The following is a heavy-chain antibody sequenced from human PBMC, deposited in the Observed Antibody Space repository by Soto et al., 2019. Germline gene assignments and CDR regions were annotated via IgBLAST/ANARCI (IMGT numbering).Heavy chain of an antibody. CDR2: ISYDGSNT. Sequence: QVQLVESGGGVAQPGRSLRLSCVASGFTFSSYGMHWVRQAPGKGLEWVAIISYDGSNTYYADSVKGRFTISRDNSKNTLYLPMTSLRAEDTSVYYCAKEGGLSGSYYISSSYYFDYWGQGTLVTVSS. V-gene: IGHV3-30*18. J-gene: IGHJ4*02. CDR1: GFTFSSYG. CDR3: AKEGGLSGSYYISSSYYFDY. D-gene: IGHD1-26*01.